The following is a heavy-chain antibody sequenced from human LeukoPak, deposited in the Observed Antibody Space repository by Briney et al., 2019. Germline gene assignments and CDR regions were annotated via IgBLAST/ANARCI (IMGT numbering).Heavy chain of an antibody. D-gene: IGHD3-3*01. CDR2: IIPIFGTA. Sequence: GASVKVSCKASGGTFSSYAISWVRQAPGQGLEWMGGIIPIFGTANYAQKFQGRVTITADESTSTAYMELSSLRSEDTAVYYCARQRITIFGVVINYFDYWGQGTLVTVSS. J-gene: IGHJ4*02. CDR1: GGTFSSYA. V-gene: IGHV1-69*13. CDR3: ARQRITIFGVVINYFDY.